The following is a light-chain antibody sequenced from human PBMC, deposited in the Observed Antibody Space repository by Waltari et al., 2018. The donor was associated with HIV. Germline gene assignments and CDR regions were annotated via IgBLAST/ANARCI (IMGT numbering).Light chain of an antibody. CDR3: QQHYGRPNT. J-gene: IGKJ2*01. CDR1: QSVLDSSSNKHW. CDR2: WAS. V-gene: IGKV4-1*01. Sequence: DIVMTQCPDSLAVSLGERATIHCKSSQSVLDSSSNKHWLTWYQHKPGQPPKVLIYWASTRQSGVPDRFSGSGSGTDFTLTISSLQAEDVAVYYCQQHYGRPNTFGQGTKVEIK.